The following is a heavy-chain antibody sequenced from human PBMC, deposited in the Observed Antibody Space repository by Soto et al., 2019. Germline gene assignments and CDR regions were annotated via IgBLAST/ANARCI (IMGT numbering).Heavy chain of an antibody. CDR3: ARDGIAVAGTFNY. Sequence: QVQLVESGGGVVQPGRSLRLSCAASGFNFSSYGMRWVRQAPGKGLEWVAVIWYDGSNKYYADYVKGRFTISRDNSKNTLYLQMNSLRAEDTAVYYCARDGIAVAGTFNYWGQGTLVTVSS. J-gene: IGHJ4*02. D-gene: IGHD6-19*01. V-gene: IGHV3-33*01. CDR1: GFNFSSYG. CDR2: IWYDGSNK.